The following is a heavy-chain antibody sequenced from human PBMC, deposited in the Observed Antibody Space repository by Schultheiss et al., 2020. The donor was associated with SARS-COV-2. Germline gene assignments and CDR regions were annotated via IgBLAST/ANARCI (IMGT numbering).Heavy chain of an antibody. J-gene: IGHJ6*02. Sequence: GGSLRLSCAASGFTFSSYWMTWVRQTPGKGLEWVANIKQDGSEKYYMDSVKGRFTISRDNAKNSLYLQMDSLGAEDTAIYYCAKSRIMATYYYYGMDVWGQGTTVTVSS. CDR2: IKQDGSEK. CDR1: GFTFSSYW. V-gene: IGHV3-7*03. CDR3: AKSRIMATYYYYGMDV. D-gene: IGHD2-8*01.